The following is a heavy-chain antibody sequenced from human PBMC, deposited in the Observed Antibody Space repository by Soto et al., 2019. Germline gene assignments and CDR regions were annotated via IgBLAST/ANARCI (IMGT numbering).Heavy chain of an antibody. Sequence: PGGSLRLSCAASGFTFSSYAISWVRQAPGKGLEWVSAISGSGGSTYYADSVKGRFTISRDNSKNTLYLQMNSLRAEDTAVYYCAKPTRGIVATPAFDYWGQGTLVTVSS. V-gene: IGHV3-23*01. CDR1: GFTFSSYA. D-gene: IGHD5-12*01. J-gene: IGHJ4*02. CDR3: AKPTRGIVATPAFDY. CDR2: ISGSGGST.